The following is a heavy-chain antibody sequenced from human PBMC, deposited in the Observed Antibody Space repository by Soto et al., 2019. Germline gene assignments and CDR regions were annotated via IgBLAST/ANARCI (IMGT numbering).Heavy chain of an antibody. D-gene: IGHD3-22*01. V-gene: IGHV1-18*01. CDR1: GYTFTSYG. J-gene: IGHJ4*02. Sequence: ASVKVSCTASGYTFTSYGISCALQAPGQGLEWMGWISAYNGNTNYAQKLQGRVTMTRDTSISTAYMELSRLRSDDTAVYYCALQADYYDRSGYPPFDYWGQGTLVTVSS. CDR3: ALQADYYDRSGYPPFDY. CDR2: ISAYNGNT.